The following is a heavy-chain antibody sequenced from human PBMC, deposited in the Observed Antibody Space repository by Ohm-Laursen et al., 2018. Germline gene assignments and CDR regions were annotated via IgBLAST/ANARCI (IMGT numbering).Heavy chain of an antibody. CDR2: ISSTGITK. CDR3: ARDVSGREQFDY. D-gene: IGHD3-10*01. CDR1: GFTFSDYY. Sequence: SLRLSCAATGFTFSDYYMSWIRQAPGQGLEWVSYISSTGITKSYADSVKGRFTISRDNAKSSLYLQMNSLKAGDTAVYYCARDVSGREQFDYWGQGTLVIVS. J-gene: IGHJ4*02. V-gene: IGHV3-11*01.